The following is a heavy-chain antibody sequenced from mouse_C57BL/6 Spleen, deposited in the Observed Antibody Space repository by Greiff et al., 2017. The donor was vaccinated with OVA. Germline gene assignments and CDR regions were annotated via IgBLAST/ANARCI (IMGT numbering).Heavy chain of an antibody. J-gene: IGHJ3*01. CDR3: ARDDGYPFAY. V-gene: IGHV5-16*01. CDR1: GFTFSDYY. D-gene: IGHD2-3*01. CDR2: INYDGSST. Sequence: EVKLQESEGGLVQPGSSMKLSCTASGFTFSDYYMAWVRQVPEKGLEWVANINYDGSSTYYLDSLKSRFIISRDNAKNILYLQMSSLKSEDTATYYCARDDGYPFAYWGQGTLVTVSA.